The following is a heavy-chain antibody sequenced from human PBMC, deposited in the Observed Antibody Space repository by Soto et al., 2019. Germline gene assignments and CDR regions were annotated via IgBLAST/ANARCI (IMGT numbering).Heavy chain of an antibody. CDR1: GGTFSSYA. V-gene: IGHV1-69*12. CDR3: ASPPVAATYYYGMDV. CDR2: IIPIFGTA. Sequence: QVQLVQSGAEVKKPGSSVKVSCKASGGTFSSYAISWVRQAPGQGLEWMGGIIPIFGTANYAQKFQGRVTMTADEYTSTAYMELSSLRSEDTAGYYCASPPVAATYYYGMDVWGHGTTVTVSS. D-gene: IGHD1-26*01. J-gene: IGHJ6*02.